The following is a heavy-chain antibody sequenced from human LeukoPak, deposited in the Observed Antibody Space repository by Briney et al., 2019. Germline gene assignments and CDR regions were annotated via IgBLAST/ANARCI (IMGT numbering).Heavy chain of an antibody. CDR2: ISAYNGNK. J-gene: IGHJ6*02. V-gene: IGHV1-18*01. D-gene: IGHD2-2*01. CDR1: GYTFTSYG. CDR3: ASLGYCSSTSCYGEGYYYYGMDV. Sequence: ASVKVSCKASGYTFTSYGISWVRQAPGQGLEWMGWISAYNGNKNYAQKLQGRVTMTTDTSTSTAYMELRSLRSDNTAVYYCASLGYCSSTSCYGEGYYYYGMDVWGQGTTVTVSS.